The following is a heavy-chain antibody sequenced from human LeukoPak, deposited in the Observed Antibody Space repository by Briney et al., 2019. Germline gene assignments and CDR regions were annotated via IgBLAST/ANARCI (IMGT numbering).Heavy chain of an antibody. CDR3: ARDTRTAQGFDY. V-gene: IGHV4-38-2*02. Sequence: SETLSLTCTVSGYSISSGYLWGWIRQPPGKGLEWIGSIDGSGSSYYNPSLKSRVTISVDTSNNRFSMSLSAVTAADTAIYYCARDTRTAQGFDYWGQGILVTVSS. J-gene: IGHJ4*02. CDR2: IDGSGSS. CDR1: GYSISSGYL. D-gene: IGHD2-15*01.